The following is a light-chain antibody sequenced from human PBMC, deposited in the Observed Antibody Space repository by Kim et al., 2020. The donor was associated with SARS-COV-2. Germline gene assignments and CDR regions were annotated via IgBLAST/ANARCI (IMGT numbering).Light chain of an antibody. CDR2: EGN. J-gene: IGLJ1*01. Sequence: QSVLTQPASVSGSPGQSIIISCTGTSIGGYNRVSWYQQHPGKAPKLIIYEGNKGPSGVSNRFSGSNSGNTTSLTISGLQAEDEADYYCCSYAGSPYVFGTGTKVTVL. CDR3: CSYAGSPYV. V-gene: IGLV2-23*01. CDR1: SIGGYNR.